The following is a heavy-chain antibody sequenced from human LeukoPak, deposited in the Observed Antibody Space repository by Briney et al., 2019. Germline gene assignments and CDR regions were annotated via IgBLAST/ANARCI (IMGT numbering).Heavy chain of an antibody. CDR1: GASISSHY. V-gene: IGHV4-59*11. CDR3: YVESEYGDYDY. Sequence: SETLSLTCIVSGASISSHYWSWMRQPPGKGLEWIGYIYHSGSTKYNPSLKSRVAISVDTSKNQFSLKLRSMTAADMAIYYCYVESEYGDYDYWGQGTLVAVSS. J-gene: IGHJ4*02. CDR2: IYHSGST. D-gene: IGHD4-17*01.